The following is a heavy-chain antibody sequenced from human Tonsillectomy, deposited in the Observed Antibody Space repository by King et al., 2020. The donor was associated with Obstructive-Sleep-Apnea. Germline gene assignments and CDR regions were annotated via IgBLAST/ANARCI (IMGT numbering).Heavy chain of an antibody. D-gene: IGHD2-2*01. V-gene: IGHV5-10-1*03. Sequence: EVQLVQSGAGVKKPGESLRISCKGSGYTFTTYWISWVRQMPGKGLEWMGKIDPSDSYTNYSPSFQGHVTISADKSISTTYLQWSSLMASDTAMYYCARHNLGYCNRDSCYAVDYWGQGTLVTVSS. J-gene: IGHJ4*02. CDR1: GYTFTTYW. CDR3: ARHNLGYCNRDSCYAVDY. CDR2: IDPSDSYT.